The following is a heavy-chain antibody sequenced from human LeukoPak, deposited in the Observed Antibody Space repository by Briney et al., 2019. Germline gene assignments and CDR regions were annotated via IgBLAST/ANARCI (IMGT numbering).Heavy chain of an antibody. CDR1: GVTLSPYG. V-gene: IGHV3-30*18. J-gene: IGHJ4*02. Sequence: PGGSLRLSCAASGVTLSPYGMHWVRQVPGKGLEWMAVISYDGTNKYYADSVKGRFTISRDNSKNTLYLQMNSLRAEDTAVYYCAKDLNYDFWSGLGNWGQGTLVTVSS. D-gene: IGHD3-3*01. CDR3: AKDLNYDFWSGLGN. CDR2: ISYDGTNK.